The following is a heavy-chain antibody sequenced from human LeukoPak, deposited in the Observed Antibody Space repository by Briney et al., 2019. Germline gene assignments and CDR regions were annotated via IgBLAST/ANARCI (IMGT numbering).Heavy chain of an antibody. CDR1: GYSFTSYW. CDR2: IYPGDSDT. CDR3: ARAGVLDY. J-gene: IGHJ4*02. V-gene: IGHV5-51*01. Sequence: AESLKISCQGSGYSFTSYWIGWVRQMPGKGLEWMGVIYPGDSDTRYSPSFEGQVTISADKSITTAYLQWTSLKASDTAMYYCARAGVLDYWGQGTLVTVSS.